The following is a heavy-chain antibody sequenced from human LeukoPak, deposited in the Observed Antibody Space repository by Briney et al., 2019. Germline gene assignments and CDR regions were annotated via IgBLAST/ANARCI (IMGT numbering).Heavy chain of an antibody. Sequence: PGGSLRLSCTVSGFTVSSNSWSWVRQAPGKGLAWVSFIYSGGNTHYSDSVKGRFTISRDNSKNTLYLQMNSLRAEDTAIYYCARRAGEYSHPYDYWGQGTLVTVSS. V-gene: IGHV3-53*01. D-gene: IGHD2-15*01. CDR1: GFTVSSNS. CDR3: ARRAGEYSHPYDY. CDR2: IYSGGNT. J-gene: IGHJ4*02.